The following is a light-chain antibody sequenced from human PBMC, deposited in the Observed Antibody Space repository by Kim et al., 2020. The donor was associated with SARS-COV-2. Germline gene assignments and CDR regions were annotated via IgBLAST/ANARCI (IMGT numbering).Light chain of an antibody. CDR2: GAS. CDR3: QQYGSS. V-gene: IGKV3-20*01. J-gene: IGKJ2*01. CDR1: QSFSSRY. Sequence: SLSWSPGERATLSCRASQSFSSRYLAWYQQRPGQTHRLLIYGASSRATGIPDRFSGSGSGTDFTLTISRLEPEDFAVYYCQQYGSSFGQGTKLEI.